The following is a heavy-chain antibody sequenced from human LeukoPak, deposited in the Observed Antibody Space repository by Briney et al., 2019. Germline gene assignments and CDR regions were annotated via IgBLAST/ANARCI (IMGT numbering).Heavy chain of an antibody. CDR1: GGTFSSYA. Sequence: ASVKVSCKASGGTFSSYAISWVRQAPGQGLGWMGGIIPIFGTANYAQKFQGRVTITTDESTSTAYMELSSLRSEDTAVYYCAGDNDFPGPEVGQHSPPSFDYWGQGTLVTVSS. CDR2: IIPIFGTA. J-gene: IGHJ4*02. D-gene: IGHD3-3*01. CDR3: AGDNDFPGPEVGQHSPPSFDY. V-gene: IGHV1-69*05.